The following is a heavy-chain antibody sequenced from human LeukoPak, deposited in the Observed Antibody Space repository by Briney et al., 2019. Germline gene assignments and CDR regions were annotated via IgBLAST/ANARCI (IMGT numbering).Heavy chain of an antibody. D-gene: IGHD6-6*01. V-gene: IGHV3-7*03. CDR2: IREDGSEK. CDR3: ARWDGQLFEWNMDV. CDR1: GFKFRDFW. Sequence: GGSLRLSCAASGFKFRDFWMNWVRQDPGKGLEWLANIREDGSEKYYAESVKGRFTISRDNTRTLLFLHLSSVRVEDTAVYYCARWDGQLFEWNMDVWGKGTTVTVPS. J-gene: IGHJ6*04.